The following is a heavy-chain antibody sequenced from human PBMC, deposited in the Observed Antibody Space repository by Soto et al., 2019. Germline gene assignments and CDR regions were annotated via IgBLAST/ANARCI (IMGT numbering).Heavy chain of an antibody. CDR2: IYYGGST. J-gene: IGHJ4*02. CDR3: AREAPRRGYSYGTFDY. Sequence: TLSLTCTVSGGSISSGGYYWSWIRQHPGKGLEWIGYIYYGGSTYYNPSLKSRATISGDTSKNQFSLKLSSVTAADTAVYYFAREAPRRGYSYGTFDYWGQGTLVTVSS. CDR1: GGSISSGGYY. D-gene: IGHD5-18*01. V-gene: IGHV4-31*03.